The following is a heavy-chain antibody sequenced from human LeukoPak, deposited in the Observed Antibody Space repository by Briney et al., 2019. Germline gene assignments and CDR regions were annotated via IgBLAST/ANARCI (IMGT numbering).Heavy chain of an antibody. CDR1: GYTFTCYY. CDR2: INPHSGGT. J-gene: IGHJ4*02. Sequence: ASVKVSCKASGYTFTCYYMHWVRQAPGQGLEWMGWINPHSGGTNYAQKFQGRVTMTRDTSISTAYMELSGPTSDDTAVYYCARPYCSGRSCHAYFDYWGQGTLVTVSS. CDR3: ARPYCSGRSCHAYFDY. V-gene: IGHV1-2*02. D-gene: IGHD2-15*01.